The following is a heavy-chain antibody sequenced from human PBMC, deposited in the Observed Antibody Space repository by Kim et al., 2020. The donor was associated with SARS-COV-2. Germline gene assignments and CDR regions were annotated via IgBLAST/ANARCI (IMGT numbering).Heavy chain of an antibody. D-gene: IGHD2-15*01. J-gene: IGHJ3*02. CDR1: GGSFSGYY. V-gene: IGHV4-34*01. Sequence: SETLSLTCAVYGGSFSGYYWSWIRQPPGKGLEWIGEINHSGSTNYNPSLKSRVTISVDTSKNQISLKLSSVTAADTAVYYCARGPRKGYRYCSGGSCYGGAFDIWGQGTMVTVSS. CDR3: ARGPRKGYRYCSGGSCYGGAFDI. CDR2: INHSGST.